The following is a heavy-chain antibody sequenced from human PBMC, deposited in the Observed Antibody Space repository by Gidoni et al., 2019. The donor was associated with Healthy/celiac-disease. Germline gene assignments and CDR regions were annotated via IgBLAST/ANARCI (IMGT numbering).Heavy chain of an antibody. CDR2: RSYDGSNK. CDR3: AKLGVGAMLPNDY. CDR1: GFPFSSYG. Sequence: QVQLVESGGGVVQPGRSLSLSCAASGFPFSSYGMHWVRQAPGRGLGWVAVRSYDGSNKYYADSVKGRFTISRDNSKNTLYLQMNSLRAEDTAVYYCAKLGVGAMLPNDYWGQGTLVTVSS. J-gene: IGHJ4*02. V-gene: IGHV3-30*18. D-gene: IGHD1-26*01.